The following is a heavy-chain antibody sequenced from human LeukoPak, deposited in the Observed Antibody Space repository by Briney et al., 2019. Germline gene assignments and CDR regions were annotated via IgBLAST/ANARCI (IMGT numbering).Heavy chain of an antibody. V-gene: IGHV1-18*01. J-gene: IGHJ6*03. CDR1: GGTFSSYI. D-gene: IGHD6-13*01. CDR2: INPYNGNA. Sequence: ASVKVSCKASGGTFSSYIISWVRQAPGQGLEWMGWINPYNGNADYAQRVQGRVTMTTDTSTSTAYMELRSLRSDDTAVYYCARGRHIAAAVYYYYMDVWGKGTPVTVSS. CDR3: ARGRHIAAAVYYYYMDV.